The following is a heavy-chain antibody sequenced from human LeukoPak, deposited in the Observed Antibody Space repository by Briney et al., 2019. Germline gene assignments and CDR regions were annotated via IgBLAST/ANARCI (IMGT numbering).Heavy chain of an antibody. Sequence: PGGSLRLSCAESVFSFSTYVMPWVRQAPGKGLEWVAVIRYDGNNKYYGDSVKGRFTISRDNAKNTLYLQMKSLRADDTAVYYCARDLVGYSYGMDVWGQGTTVIVSS. J-gene: IGHJ6*02. CDR2: IRYDGNNK. D-gene: IGHD3-22*01. CDR1: VFSFSTYV. CDR3: ARDLVGYSYGMDV. V-gene: IGHV3-33*01.